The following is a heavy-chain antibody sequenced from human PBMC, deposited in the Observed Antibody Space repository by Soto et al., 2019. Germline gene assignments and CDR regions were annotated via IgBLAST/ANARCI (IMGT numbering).Heavy chain of an antibody. V-gene: IGHV2-5*02. Sequence: QITLKESGPTLVKPTQTLTLTCTFSGFSLSTNGVGVGWIRQPPGKALEWLALIYWDDSKHYSPSLNSRLTITKPTSRNLVVLTMTNTDPPATATYYCAKKGGGDYILGYWGQGTLVTVSS. CDR1: GFSLSTNGVG. J-gene: IGHJ4*02. D-gene: IGHD4-17*01. CDR3: AKKGGGDYILGY. CDR2: IYWDDSK.